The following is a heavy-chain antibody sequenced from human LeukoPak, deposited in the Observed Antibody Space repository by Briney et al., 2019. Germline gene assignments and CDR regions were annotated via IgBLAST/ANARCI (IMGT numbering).Heavy chain of an antibody. J-gene: IGHJ4*02. V-gene: IGHV3-64*01. CDR3: ARVRYNSGYIFDY. Sequence: PGGSLRLSCAASGFTFSSYAMHWVRQAPGKGLEYVSAISSNGGSTYYANSVKGRFTISRDNSKNTLYLQMGSLRAEDMAVYYCARVRYNSGYIFDYWGQGTLVTVSS. CDR2: ISSNGGST. D-gene: IGHD5-18*01. CDR1: GFTFSSYA.